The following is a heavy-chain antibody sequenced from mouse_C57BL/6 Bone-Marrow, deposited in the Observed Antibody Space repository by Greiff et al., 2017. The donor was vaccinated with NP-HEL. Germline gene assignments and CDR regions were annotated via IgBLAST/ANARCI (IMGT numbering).Heavy chain of an antibody. CDR1: GYTFTDYY. Sequence: EVQLQQSGPVLVKPGASVKMSCKASGYTFTDYYMNWVKQSHGKSLEWIGVINPYNGGTSSNQKFKGKATLTVDQSSSTAYMELNSLTSEDSAVYYCARPDGYYLFDNRGQGTTLTVSS. D-gene: IGHD2-3*01. V-gene: IGHV1-19*01. CDR3: ARPDGYYLFDN. J-gene: IGHJ2*01. CDR2: INPYNGGT.